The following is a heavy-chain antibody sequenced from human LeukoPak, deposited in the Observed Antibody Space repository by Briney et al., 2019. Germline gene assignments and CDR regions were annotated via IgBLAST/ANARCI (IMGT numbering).Heavy chain of an antibody. Sequence: MGWINAGNGNTKYSQKFQGRVTITRDTSASTAYMELSSLRSEDTAVYYCARRVWSSYYFDYWGQGTLVTVSS. CDR3: ARRVWSSYYFDY. D-gene: IGHD3-10*01. V-gene: IGHV1-3*01. J-gene: IGHJ4*02. CDR2: INAGNGNT.